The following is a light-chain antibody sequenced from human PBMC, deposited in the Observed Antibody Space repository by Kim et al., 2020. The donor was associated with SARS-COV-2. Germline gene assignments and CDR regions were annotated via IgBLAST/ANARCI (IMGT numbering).Light chain of an antibody. CDR3: QTWGTGIG. J-gene: IGLJ3*02. CDR2: LSSYSSH. V-gene: IGLV4-69*01. Sequence: GASVKLTCTLSSGHSSYAIAWQQQQREKEPRYLIKLSSYSSHSKGDGIPDRFSGSSSGAVRYLTISRLQSDDEAEYYCQTWGTGIGFGGGTKLTVL. CDR1: SGHSSYA.